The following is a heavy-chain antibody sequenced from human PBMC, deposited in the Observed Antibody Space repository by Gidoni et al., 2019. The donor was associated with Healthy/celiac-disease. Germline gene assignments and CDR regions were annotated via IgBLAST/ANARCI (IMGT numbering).Heavy chain of an antibody. J-gene: IGHJ6*02. D-gene: IGHD3-10*01. CDR3: AREAEIRRRNYYYGMDV. CDR1: GFTFSSYG. V-gene: IGHV3-33*01. CDR2: IWYDGSNK. Sequence: QVQLVESGGGVVQPGRSLSLSCAASGFTFSSYGMHWVRQAPGKGLEWVAVIWYDGSNKYYADSVKGRFTISRDNSKNTLYLQMNSLRAEDTAVYYCAREAEIRRRNYYYGMDVWGQGTTVTVSS.